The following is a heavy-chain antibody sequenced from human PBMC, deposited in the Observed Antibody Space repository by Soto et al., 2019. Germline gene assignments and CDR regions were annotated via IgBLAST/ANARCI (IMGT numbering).Heavy chain of an antibody. CDR2: ISGSGGST. J-gene: IGHJ4*02. CDR3: AKGGNCGGDCYYFDY. CDR1: GFTFSSYA. Sequence: EVQLLESGGGLVQPGGSLRLSCAASGFTFSSYAMSWVRQAPGKGLEWVSAISGSGGSTYYADSVKGRFTISRDNSKNKLYLQMNGLRAEDTAVYYCAKGGNCGGDCYYFDYWGQGTLVTVSS. D-gene: IGHD2-21*01. V-gene: IGHV3-23*01.